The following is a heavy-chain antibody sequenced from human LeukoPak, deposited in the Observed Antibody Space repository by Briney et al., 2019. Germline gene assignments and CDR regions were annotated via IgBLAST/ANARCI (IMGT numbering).Heavy chain of an antibody. Sequence: GGSLRLSCAASGFTFSSYSMNWVRQAPGKGLEWVSSISSSSSYIYYADSVKGRFTISRDNAKNSLNLQMNSLRAEDTAVYYCARVASGTLYGMDVWGQGTTVTVSS. CDR3: ARVASGTLYGMDV. V-gene: IGHV3-21*01. CDR1: GFTFSSYS. CDR2: ISSSSSYI. D-gene: IGHD1-26*01. J-gene: IGHJ6*02.